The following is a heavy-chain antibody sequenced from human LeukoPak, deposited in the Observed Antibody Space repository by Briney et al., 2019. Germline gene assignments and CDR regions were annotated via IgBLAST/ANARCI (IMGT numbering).Heavy chain of an antibody. V-gene: IGHV3-7*03. D-gene: IGHD5-18*01. CDR3: ARTAEGGYTYGYFYYYYMDV. J-gene: IGHJ6*03. Sequence: PGGSLRLSCAASGFTFSSYWMSWVRQAPGKGLEGVADIKQDGSEKYYVDSVKGRFTISRDNAKNSLYLQMNSLRAEDTAVYYCARTAEGGYTYGYFYYYYMDVWGKGTTVTISS. CDR1: GFTFSSYW. CDR2: IKQDGSEK.